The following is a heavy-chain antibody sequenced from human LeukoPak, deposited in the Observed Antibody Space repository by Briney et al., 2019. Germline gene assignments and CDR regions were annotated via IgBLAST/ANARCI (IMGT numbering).Heavy chain of an antibody. CDR3: ARDDRIGAAGTFDY. J-gene: IGHJ4*02. CDR1: GFTVSNSF. CDR2: IYSGGTT. Sequence: GGSLRLSCAASGFTVSNSFMSWVRQAPGKGLEWVSIIYSGGTTYYVDSVKGRFTISRDNSKNTLYLQMNSLRAEDTAVYYCARDDRIGAAGTFDYWGQGTLVTASS. V-gene: IGHV3-53*01. D-gene: IGHD6-13*01.